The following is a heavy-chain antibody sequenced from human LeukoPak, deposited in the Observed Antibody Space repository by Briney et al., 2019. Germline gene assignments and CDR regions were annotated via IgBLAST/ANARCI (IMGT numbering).Heavy chain of an antibody. J-gene: IGHJ5*02. D-gene: IGHD6-13*01. CDR3: ACRKLSSPSSDP. Sequence: GDSLKISCKAFGHSFTANWIGWVRHMPGKGLEWMGVIYPGDSRIRYSPSFQGQVTISVDKSISTAYLQWSSLKASDTAMYYCACRKLSSPSSDPWGQGTLVTVSS. CDR2: IYPGDSRI. V-gene: IGHV5-51*01. CDR1: GHSFTANW.